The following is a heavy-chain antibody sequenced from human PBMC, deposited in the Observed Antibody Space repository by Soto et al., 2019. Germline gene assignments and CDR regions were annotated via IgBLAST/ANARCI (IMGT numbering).Heavy chain of an antibody. CDR1: GLSVSINY. CDR2: IYANGNT. CDR3: ASQGISGNYWEDFVY. J-gene: IGHJ4*02. V-gene: IGHV3-53*01. D-gene: IGHD1-26*01. Sequence: PGGSLRLSCAASGLSVSINYMSWVRQAPGRGLEWVSVIYANGNTYYADSVKGRFTLSRDNLKNRLYLQMNSLRADDTAVYYCASQGISGNYWEDFVYWGRGTLVPASS.